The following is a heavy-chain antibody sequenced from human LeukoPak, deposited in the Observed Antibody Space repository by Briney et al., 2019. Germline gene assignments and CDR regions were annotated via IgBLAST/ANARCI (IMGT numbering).Heavy chain of an antibody. CDR3: AKGALRYFDWLLEN. V-gene: IGHV3-23*01. J-gene: IGHJ4*02. Sequence: GGSLRLSCAASGFTFSSYAMSWVRQAPGKGLEWFSAISGSGGSTYYADSVKGRFTISRDNSKNTLYLQMNSLRAEDTAVYYCAKGALRYFDWLLENWGQGTLVTVSS. CDR1: GFTFSSYA. CDR2: ISGSGGST. D-gene: IGHD3-9*01.